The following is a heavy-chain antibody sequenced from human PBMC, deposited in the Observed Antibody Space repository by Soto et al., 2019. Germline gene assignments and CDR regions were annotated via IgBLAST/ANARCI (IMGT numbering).Heavy chain of an antibody. CDR2: ISGSGGST. CDR3: AKFPVVPAAIQYYFDY. D-gene: IGHD2-2*01. J-gene: IGHJ4*02. CDR1: GFTFSSYA. V-gene: IGHV3-23*01. Sequence: GGSLRLSCAASGFTFSSYAMSWVRQAPGKGLEWVSAISGSGGSTYYADSVKGRFTISRDNSKNTLYLQMNSLRAEDTAVYYCAKFPVVPAAIQYYFDYWGQGTLVTVSS.